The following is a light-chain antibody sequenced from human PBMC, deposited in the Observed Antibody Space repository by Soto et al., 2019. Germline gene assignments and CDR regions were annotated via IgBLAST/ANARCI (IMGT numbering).Light chain of an antibody. CDR3: SSYAASTTLL. CDR2: EVH. Sequence: QSALTQPPSVSGSPGQSVTISCIGSSSDVGTYDRVSRYQAPPGTAPKLIIYEVHYRPSGVPDRFSGSKSGNTASLTISGLQAEDEADYYCSSYAASTTLLFGGGTKVTVL. CDR1: SSDVGTYDR. J-gene: IGLJ2*01. V-gene: IGLV2-18*02.